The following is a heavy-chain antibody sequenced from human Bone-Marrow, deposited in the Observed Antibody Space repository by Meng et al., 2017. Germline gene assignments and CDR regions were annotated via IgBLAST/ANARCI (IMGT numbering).Heavy chain of an antibody. CDR3: ARDCPSPFRWFDP. CDR1: GGSISSSSYY. J-gene: IGHJ5*02. CDR2: IYYSGST. V-gene: IGHV4-39*07. Sequence: QMDVQEPGPRLVKPSETLSLTCTVSGGSISSSSYYWGWIRQPPGKGLEWIGSIYYSGSTYYNPSLKSRVTISVDTSKNQFSLKLSSVTAADTAVYYCARDCPSPFRWFDPWGQGTLVTVSS.